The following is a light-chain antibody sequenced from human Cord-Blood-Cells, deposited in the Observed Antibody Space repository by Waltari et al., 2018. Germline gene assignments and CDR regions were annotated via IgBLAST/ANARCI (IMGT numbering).Light chain of an antibody. CDR3: QKYNSAPQT. CDR1: QGISNY. CDR2: AAS. V-gene: IGKV1-27*01. Sequence: DIQMTQSPSSMSASVGDRVTITCRARQGISNYLAWYPQKPGKVPKLLIYAASTLQSGVPSRFSGSGSGTDFTLTISSLQPEDVATYYCQKYNSAPQTFGQGTKVEIK. J-gene: IGKJ1*01.